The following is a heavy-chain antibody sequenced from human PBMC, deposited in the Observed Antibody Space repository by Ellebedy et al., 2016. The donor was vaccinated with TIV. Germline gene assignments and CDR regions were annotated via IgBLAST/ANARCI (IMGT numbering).Heavy chain of an antibody. J-gene: IGHJ5*02. D-gene: IGHD4-11*01. CDR2: IWYDGSNK. CDR3: ARDHPYSNYETYNWFDP. Sequence: PGGSLRLSCAASGFTFSSYGMHWVRQAPGKGLEWVAVIWYDGSNKYYADSVKGRFTISRDNSKNTLYLQMNSLRAEDTAVYYCARDHPYSNYETYNWFDPWGQGTLVTVSS. CDR1: GFTFSSYG. V-gene: IGHV3-33*01.